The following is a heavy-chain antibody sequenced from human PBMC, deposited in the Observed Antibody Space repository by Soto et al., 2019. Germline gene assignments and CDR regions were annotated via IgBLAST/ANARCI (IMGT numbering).Heavy chain of an antibody. J-gene: IGHJ4*02. CDR1: GGSFSGYY. CDR3: AKDSSYYDFWSGYYDY. CDR2: INHSGST. Sequence: PSETLSLTCAVYGGSFSGYYWSWIRQPPGKGLEWIGEINHSGSTNYNPSLKSRVTISVDTSKNQFSLKLSSVTAADTAVYYCAKDSSYYDFWSGYYDYWGQGTLVTVSS. V-gene: IGHV4-34*01. D-gene: IGHD3-3*01.